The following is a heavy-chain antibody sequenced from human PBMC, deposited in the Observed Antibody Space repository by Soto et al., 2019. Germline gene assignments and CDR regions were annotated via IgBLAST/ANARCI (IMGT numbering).Heavy chain of an antibody. D-gene: IGHD4-17*01. V-gene: IGHV4-30-2*01. Sequence: SETLSLTCAVSGGSISSGGYSWSWIRQPPGKGLEWIGYIYHSGSTYYNPSLKSRVTISVDTSKNQFSLKLSSVTAADTAVYYCARAYGDYVFDYWGQGTLVTVSS. CDR1: GGSISSGGYS. CDR3: ARAYGDYVFDY. CDR2: IYHSGST. J-gene: IGHJ4*02.